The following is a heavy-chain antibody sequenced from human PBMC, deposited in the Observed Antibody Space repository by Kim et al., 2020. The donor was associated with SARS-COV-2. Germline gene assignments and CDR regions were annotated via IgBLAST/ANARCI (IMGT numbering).Heavy chain of an antibody. J-gene: IGHJ4*02. CDR3: ARVDYYGDYENY. Sequence: NSNPPLKSQVPISVDTSKNQFSLKVSSVTAADTAVYYCARVDYYGDYENYWGQGTLVTVSS. V-gene: IGHV4-59*01. D-gene: IGHD4-17*01.